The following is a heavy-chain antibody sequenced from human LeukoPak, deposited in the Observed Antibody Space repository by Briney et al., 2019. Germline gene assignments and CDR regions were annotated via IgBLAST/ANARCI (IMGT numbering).Heavy chain of an antibody. CDR1: GDTFTSYD. CDR2: MNTNSGNT. V-gene: IGHV1-8*01. J-gene: IGHJ4*02. Sequence: ASVSVSCTASGDTFTSYDINCGRQAPGQGLEWMGWMNTNSGNTVYAQKFQGRVNMTRNTSISTAYMELSSLRSEDTAVYYCARGSQFISVDTAMVPPLYYFDYWGQGTLVTVSS. CDR3: ARGSQFISVDTAMVPPLYYFDY. D-gene: IGHD5-18*01.